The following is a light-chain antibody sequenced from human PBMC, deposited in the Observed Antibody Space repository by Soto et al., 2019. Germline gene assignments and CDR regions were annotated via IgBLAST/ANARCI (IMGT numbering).Light chain of an antibody. CDR3: QHYDSYPYT. Sequence: DIQMTQSPSTLSASVGDTVTITCRASQSISTWMAWYQQKPGKAPKLLIFDASTLEGGVPSRFSGSASGTEFTLTISSLQPDDFATYYCQHYDSYPYTFGQGT. CDR1: QSISTW. V-gene: IGKV1-5*01. CDR2: DAS. J-gene: IGKJ2*01.